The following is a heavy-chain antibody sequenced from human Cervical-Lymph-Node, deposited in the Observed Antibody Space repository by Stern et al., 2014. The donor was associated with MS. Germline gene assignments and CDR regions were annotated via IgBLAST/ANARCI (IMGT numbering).Heavy chain of an antibody. CDR1: GYSFTSYW. J-gene: IGHJ4*02. D-gene: IGHD1-26*01. CDR3: ARPMGGSYSRFDY. V-gene: IGHV5-51*01. Sequence: EVQLVESGAEVKKPGESLKISCKGSGYSFTSYWIGWVRQMPGKGLEWIGIIYPGDSDTRYSTSFQGQVTISANKSISTAFLQWSSLKASDTAMYYCARPMGGSYSRFDYWGQGTLVTVSS. CDR2: IYPGDSDT.